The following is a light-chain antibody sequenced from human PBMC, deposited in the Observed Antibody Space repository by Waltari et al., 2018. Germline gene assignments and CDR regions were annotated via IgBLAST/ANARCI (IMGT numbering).Light chain of an antibody. J-gene: IGLJ2*01. CDR2: QDT. CDR1: KLGDLY. CDR3: QAWDSITSHVV. V-gene: IGLV3-1*01. Sequence: SYELTQPPSVSVSPGQTASITCSGDKLGDLYACWYQQKPGQSPVLVIDQDTRRPSGIPERLSGSNSGNTATLTISGTQAMDEADYYCQAWDSITSHVVFGGGTKLTVL.